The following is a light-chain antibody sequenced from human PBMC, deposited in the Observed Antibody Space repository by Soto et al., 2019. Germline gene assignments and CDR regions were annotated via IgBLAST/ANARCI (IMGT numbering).Light chain of an antibody. J-gene: IGKJ2*01. CDR1: QRITTY. CDR3: QQTYSTPYT. CDR2: TAG. Sequence: IQMTQSPSSLSASVGDRVTITCRASQRITTYLNWYQQKPGNAPKLLITTAGTLQRGVPSRFSGSGSGTDFTLTITSLQREDFPTYFCQQTYSTPYTFGQGTKLEIK. V-gene: IGKV1-39*01.